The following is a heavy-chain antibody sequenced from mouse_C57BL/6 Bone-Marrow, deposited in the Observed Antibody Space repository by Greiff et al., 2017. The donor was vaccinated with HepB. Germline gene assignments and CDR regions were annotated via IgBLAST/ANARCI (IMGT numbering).Heavy chain of an antibody. J-gene: IGHJ2*01. CDR2: IDPSDSET. CDR3: ARRRGFSDAFDY. Sequence: QVQLKQPGAELVRPGSSVKLSCKASGYTFTSYWMHWVKQRPIQGLEWIGNIDPSDSETHYNQKFKDKATLTVDKSSSTAYMQLSSLTSEDSAVYYCARRRGFSDAFDYWGQGTTLTVSS. V-gene: IGHV1-52*01. CDR1: GYTFTSYW.